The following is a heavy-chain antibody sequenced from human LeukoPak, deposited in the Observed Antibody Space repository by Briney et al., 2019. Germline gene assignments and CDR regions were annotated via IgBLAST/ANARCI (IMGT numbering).Heavy chain of an antibody. Sequence: GGSLRLSCAASGFTFSSYGMHWVRQAPGKGLEWVAVISYDGSNKYYADSVKGRFTISRDNSKNTLYLQMNSLRAEDTAVYYCAKAPGRGYLDYWGQGTLVTVSS. J-gene: IGHJ4*02. CDR1: GFTFSSYG. CDR2: ISYDGSNK. CDR3: AKAPGRGYLDY. D-gene: IGHD3-22*01. V-gene: IGHV3-30*18.